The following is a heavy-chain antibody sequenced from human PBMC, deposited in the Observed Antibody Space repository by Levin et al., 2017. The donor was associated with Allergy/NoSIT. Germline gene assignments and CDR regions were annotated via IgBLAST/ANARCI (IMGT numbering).Heavy chain of an antibody. J-gene: IGHJ4*02. Sequence: PAGGSLRLSCTASGFTFDDYAMHWVRQVPGKGPEWVSGVSWSGDKIDYADSVKGRFTISRDNAKNSVYLQMNSLRAEDTALYHCVKDRGSQGVSSYGFGQWGQGAQVTVSS. V-gene: IGHV3-9*01. CDR1: GFTFDDYA. CDR3: VKDRGSQGVSSYGFGQ. D-gene: IGHD3-22*01. CDR2: VSWSGDKI.